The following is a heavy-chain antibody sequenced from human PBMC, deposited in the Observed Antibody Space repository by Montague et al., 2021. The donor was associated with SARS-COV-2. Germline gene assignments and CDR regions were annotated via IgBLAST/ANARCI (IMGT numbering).Heavy chain of an antibody. CDR3: ARLGDGVVPSPILGVGPYYSSTFLGF. CDR2: IYHGGSS. CDR1: GASFSTSS. Sequence: SETLSLTCAVYGASFSTSSFNRIPHPPGKGLGWIGEIYHGGSSNYKPSPMSRVTISADTSTNHFSLKLTSVAAADTAVYYCARLGDGVVPSPILGVGPYYSSTFLGFWGKGTPVTASS. J-gene: IGHJ6*04. V-gene: IGHV4-34*01. D-gene: IGHD3-10*01.